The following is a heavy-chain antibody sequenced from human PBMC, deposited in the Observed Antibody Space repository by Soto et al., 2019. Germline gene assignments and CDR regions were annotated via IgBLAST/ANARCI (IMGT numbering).Heavy chain of an antibody. CDR2: ISGSGGST. D-gene: IGHD6-6*01. CDR3: AAGISSIAARPSYFDY. J-gene: IGHJ4*02. CDR1: GFTFSSYA. Sequence: GGSLRLCCAASGFTFSSYAMSWVRQAPGKGLEWVSAISGSGGSTYYADSVKGRFTISRDNSKNTLYLQMNSLRAEDTAVYYCAAGISSIAARPSYFDYWGQGTLVIVSS. V-gene: IGHV3-23*01.